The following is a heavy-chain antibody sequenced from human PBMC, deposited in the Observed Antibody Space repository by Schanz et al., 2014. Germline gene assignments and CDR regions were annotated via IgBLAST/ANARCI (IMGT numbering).Heavy chain of an antibody. D-gene: IGHD2-21*02. V-gene: IGHV3-23*05. Sequence: DVHLLESGGGLVQPGGSLRLSCAASEFTFSTDAMTWVRQAPGKGLEWVAAVSSRSDEIKYADSVRGRFTISRDNSRSTMYLQMNSLRAEDTAVYFCAKDLGVDCGDGCFNWYCDLWGRGTLVTVSS. J-gene: IGHJ2*01. CDR2: VSSRSDEI. CDR1: EFTFSTDA. CDR3: AKDLGVDCGDGCFNWYCDL.